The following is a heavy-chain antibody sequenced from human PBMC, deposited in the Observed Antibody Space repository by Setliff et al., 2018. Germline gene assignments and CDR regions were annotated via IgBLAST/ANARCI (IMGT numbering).Heavy chain of an antibody. CDR3: ASSRDYNFWGGYYSPLDY. CDR1: GGTFSSYA. J-gene: IGHJ4*02. Sequence: SVKVSCKASGGTFSSYAFSWVRQAPGQGLAWMGRLIPIFGTANYAQKFQGRVTITADTSTSTAYMELSSLRSEDTAVYYWASSRDYNFWGGYYSPLDYWGQGTLVTVSS. D-gene: IGHD3-3*01. CDR2: LIPIFGTA. V-gene: IGHV1-69*06.